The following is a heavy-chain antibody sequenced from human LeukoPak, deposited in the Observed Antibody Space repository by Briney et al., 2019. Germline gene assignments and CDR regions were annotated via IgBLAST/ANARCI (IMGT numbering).Heavy chain of an antibody. Sequence: PSETLSLTCTVSGGSISSSIYYWGWIRQPPGKGLEWIGSIFYSGSTYYNSSLKSRVIISVDTSKNQLPLKLTSVTAADTAVYYCAKEVVGPWGQGTLVTVSS. CDR1: GGSISSSIYY. CDR3: AKEVVGP. V-gene: IGHV4-39*06. D-gene: IGHD1-26*01. J-gene: IGHJ5*02. CDR2: IFYSGST.